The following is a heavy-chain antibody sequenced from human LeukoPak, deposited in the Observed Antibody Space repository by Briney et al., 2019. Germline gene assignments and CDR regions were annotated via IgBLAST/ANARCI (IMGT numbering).Heavy chain of an antibody. D-gene: IGHD6-19*01. J-gene: IGHJ4*02. CDR1: GFTFDDYA. V-gene: IGHV3-9*01. CDR2: ISWNSGSI. CDR3: AKVGTVAGTYDY. Sequence: GGSLRLSCAASGFTFDDYAMHWVRQAPGKGLEWVSGISWNSGSIGYADSVKGRFTISRDNAKNSLYLQMNSLRAEDTALYYCAKVGTVAGTYDYWGQGTLVTVSS.